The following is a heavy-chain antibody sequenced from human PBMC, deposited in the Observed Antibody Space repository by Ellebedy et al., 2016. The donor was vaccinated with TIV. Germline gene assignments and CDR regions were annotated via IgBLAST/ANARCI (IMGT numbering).Heavy chain of an antibody. CDR2: IDHSGRS. CDR3: ARGGRDILAGYRYDY. V-gene: IGHV4-34*01. Sequence: MPGGSLRLSCTVSGGSFGGYHWRWIRQPPGKGLEWIGEIDHSGRSDYSPSLKSRVTISVDTAKNHFSLQLTSVTAADAAVYYCARGGRDILAGYRYDYWGQGTQVTVSS. CDR1: GGSFGGYH. D-gene: IGHD3-9*01. J-gene: IGHJ4*02.